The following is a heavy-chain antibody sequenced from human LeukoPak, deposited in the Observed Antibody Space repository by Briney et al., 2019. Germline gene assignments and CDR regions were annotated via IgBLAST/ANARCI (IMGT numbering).Heavy chain of an antibody. CDR3: AREGTFGDYRASGDH. CDR2: IKQDGSQK. V-gene: IGHV3-7*03. CDR1: GFTFSTYW. Sequence: GGSLRLSCEASGFTFSTYWMKWVRQAPGKGLEWVANIKQDGSQKYYVDSVKGRFIISRDNAKNSLYLQMNSVRAEDTAVYYCAREGTFGDYRASGDHWVQGALVTVSS. J-gene: IGHJ4*02. D-gene: IGHD2-21*02.